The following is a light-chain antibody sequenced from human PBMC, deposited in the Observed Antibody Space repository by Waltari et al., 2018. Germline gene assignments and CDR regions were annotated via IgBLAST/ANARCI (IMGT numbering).Light chain of an antibody. CDR1: QSVSRA. Sequence: EIVLTQSPGTLSLSPGERATLSCRASQSVSRALAWYQQKPGQAPRLLIYAASTRAIGVPDRFSGSGSGTDFSLTISRLDPEDFAVYYCQHYVNLPVTFGQGTMVEI. V-gene: IGKV3-20*01. CDR2: AAS. CDR3: QHYVNLPVT. J-gene: IGKJ1*01.